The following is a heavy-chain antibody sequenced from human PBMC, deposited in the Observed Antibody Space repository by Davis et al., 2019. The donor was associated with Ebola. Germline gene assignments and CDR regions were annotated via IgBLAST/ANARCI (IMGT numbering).Heavy chain of an antibody. CDR3: ARDWGRAPRLAYGMDV. J-gene: IGHJ6*02. D-gene: IGHD6-6*01. CDR1: AFTFNRFA. Sequence: GESLKISCAASAFTFNRFAMHWARQAPGKGLEWVAIISYDGSITYYADSAKGRFTISRDNSKNMLYLQINSLGVEDTAVYYCARDWGRAPRLAYGMDVWGQGTTVTVSS. CDR2: ISYDGSIT. V-gene: IGHV3-30-3*01.